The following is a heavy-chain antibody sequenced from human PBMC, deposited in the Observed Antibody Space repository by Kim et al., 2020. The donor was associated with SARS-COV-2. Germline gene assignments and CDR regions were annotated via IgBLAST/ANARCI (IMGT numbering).Heavy chain of an antibody. V-gene: IGHV3-64*02. D-gene: IGHD2-8*01. CDR3: ARRSGAYAPFDY. J-gene: IGHJ4*02. CDR1: GFTFSSFA. Sequence: GGSLRLSCAASGFTFSSFAMHWVRQAPGKGLEHVSVILSNGGSTYYADSVKGRFTITRDNSKNTLDLQMGSLTAEDMAVYYCARRSGAYAPFDYWGQGTLVTVSS. CDR2: ILSNGGST.